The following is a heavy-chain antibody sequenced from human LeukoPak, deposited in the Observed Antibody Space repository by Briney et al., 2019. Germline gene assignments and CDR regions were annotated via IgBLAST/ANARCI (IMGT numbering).Heavy chain of an antibody. V-gene: IGHV3-64D*09. CDR2: ISSNGGST. J-gene: IGHJ4*02. D-gene: IGHD3-3*01. CDR3: VRDLWNEVKIFDY. CDR1: GFTFSSYA. Sequence: TGGSLRLSCSASGFTFSSYAMHWVRQAPGKGLEYVSAISSNGGSTYYADSVKGRFTISRDNSKNTLYLQMSSLRAEDTAVYYCVRDLWNEVKIFDYWGQGTLVTVSS.